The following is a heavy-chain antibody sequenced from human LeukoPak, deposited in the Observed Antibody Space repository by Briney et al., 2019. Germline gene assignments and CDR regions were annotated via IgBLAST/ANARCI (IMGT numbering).Heavy chain of an antibody. D-gene: IGHD2-2*01. CDR3: AKGPLRGTAAAIDY. CDR2: ISYDGRNK. Sequence: GKSLRLSCAASGFTFNNYGMHWVRQVPGKGLEWVAVISYDGRNKHYPDSVKGRFTISRDISTDTLWLQMDSLRTEDTAVYYCAKGPLRGTAAAIDYWGQGTLVTVSS. V-gene: IGHV3-30*18. CDR1: GFTFNNYG. J-gene: IGHJ4*02.